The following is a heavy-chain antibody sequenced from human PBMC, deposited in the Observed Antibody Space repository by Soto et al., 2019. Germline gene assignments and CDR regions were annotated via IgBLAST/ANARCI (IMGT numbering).Heavy chain of an antibody. J-gene: IGHJ6*02. V-gene: IGHV3-74*01. CDR3: AGGMAGLDV. CDR1: GLSFNIYW. CDR2: INSDGSHT. Sequence: DVQLVESGGGVVQPGGSLRLSCAASGLSFNIYWMHWVRQVPGKGRVWLARINSDGSHTIYVDSVKGRFTISRDNAKNTVFLQMDSLRDEDTGVYYCAGGMAGLDVWGQGTTVTVSS.